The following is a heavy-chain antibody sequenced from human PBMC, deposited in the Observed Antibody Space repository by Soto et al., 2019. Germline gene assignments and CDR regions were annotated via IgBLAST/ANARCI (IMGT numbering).Heavy chain of an antibody. CDR1: GGSITSSSYY. J-gene: IGHJ4*02. V-gene: IGHV4-39*01. CDR2: IYYSGST. Sequence: SETLSLTCTVSGGSITSSSYYLGWIRQPPGKGLEWIGNIYYSGSTYYNPSLKSRVTISVDTSKNQFSLKLSSVTAADTAVYYCMLGSGWKDFDYWGQGTLVTVSS. CDR3: MLGSGWKDFDY. D-gene: IGHD3-22*01.